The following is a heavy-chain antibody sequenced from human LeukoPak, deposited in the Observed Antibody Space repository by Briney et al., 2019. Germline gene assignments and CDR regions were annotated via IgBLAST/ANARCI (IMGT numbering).Heavy chain of an antibody. CDR1: GFTFSSYG. CDR2: ISYDGSNK. D-gene: IGHD4-17*01. V-gene: IGHV3-30*18. J-gene: IGHJ6*03. CDR3: AKAGDRIYYYYMDV. Sequence: PGRSLRLSCAASGFTFSSYGMHWVRQAPGKGLEWVAVISYDGSNKYYADSVRGRFTISRDNSKNTLYLQMNSLRAEDTAVYYCAKAGDRIYYYYMDVWGKGTTVTVSS.